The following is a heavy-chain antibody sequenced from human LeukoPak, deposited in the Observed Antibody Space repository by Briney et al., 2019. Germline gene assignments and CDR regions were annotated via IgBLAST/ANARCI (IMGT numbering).Heavy chain of an antibody. CDR2: IWYDGSNK. CDR3: AKGLEYSSSSLDY. CDR1: GFTFSSYG. D-gene: IGHD6-6*01. J-gene: IGHJ4*02. V-gene: IGHV3-33*06. Sequence: GGSLRLSCAASGFTFSSYGMHWVRQAPGKGLEWVAVIWYDGSNKYYADSVKGRFTISRDNSKNTLYLQMNSLRAEDTAVYYCAKGLEYSSSSLDYWGQGTLVTVSS.